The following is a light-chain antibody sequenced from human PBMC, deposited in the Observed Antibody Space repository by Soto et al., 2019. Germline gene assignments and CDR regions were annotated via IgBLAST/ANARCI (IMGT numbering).Light chain of an antibody. J-gene: IGKJ1*01. V-gene: IGKV1-5*01. CDR2: HAS. Sequence: DIQMTRSPSTLPASVGDRVTITCRASQSIDRWLAWYQQKPGKAPKILIYHASGLETGVTSRFSGSGSGTEFTLTISSLQPDDFATYYCQHYNSYGTFGQGTKVDIK. CDR1: QSIDRW. CDR3: QHYNSYGT.